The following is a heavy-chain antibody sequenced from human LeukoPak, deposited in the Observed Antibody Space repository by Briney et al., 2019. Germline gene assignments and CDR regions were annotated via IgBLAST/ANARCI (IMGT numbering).Heavy chain of an antibody. CDR2: ISAYNGNT. J-gene: IGHJ6*02. Sequence: ASVKVSCKASGYTFTSYGISWVRQAPGQGLEWMGWISAYNGNTNYAQKLQGRVTMTTDTSTSTAYMELRSLRSDDTAVYYCAGDLPPGGYYYYGMDVWGQGTTVTVSS. CDR3: AGDLPPGGYYYYGMDV. CDR1: GYTFTSYG. V-gene: IGHV1-18*01. D-gene: IGHD1-1*01.